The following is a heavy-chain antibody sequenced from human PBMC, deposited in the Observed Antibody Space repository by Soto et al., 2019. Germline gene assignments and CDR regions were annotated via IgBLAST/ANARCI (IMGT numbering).Heavy chain of an antibody. D-gene: IGHD2-21*02. Sequence: GASVKVSCKASGYSFTSYAMHWVRQAPGQRLEWMGWINAGNGNTKYSQKFQGRGTITRDTSASTAYMELSSLRSEDTAVYYCARGPIGVTGTLYYWGQGTLVTVSS. CDR1: GYSFTSYA. J-gene: IGHJ4*02. CDR2: INAGNGNT. V-gene: IGHV1-3*01. CDR3: ARGPIGVTGTLYY.